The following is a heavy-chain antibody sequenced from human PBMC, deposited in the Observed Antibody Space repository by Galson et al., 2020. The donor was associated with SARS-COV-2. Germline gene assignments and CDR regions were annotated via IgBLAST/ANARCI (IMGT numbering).Heavy chain of an antibody. V-gene: IGHV3-48*03. CDR1: GFTFSSYE. J-gene: IGHJ4*02. CDR3: ARDGGNQYYFDY. Sequence: GGSLRLSCAASGFTFSSYEMNWVRQAPGKGLEWVSYISSSGSTIYYADSVKGRFTISRDNAKNSLYLQMNSLRAKDTAVYYCARDGGNQYYFDYWGQGTLVTVSS. D-gene: IGHD2-15*01. CDR2: ISSSGSTI.